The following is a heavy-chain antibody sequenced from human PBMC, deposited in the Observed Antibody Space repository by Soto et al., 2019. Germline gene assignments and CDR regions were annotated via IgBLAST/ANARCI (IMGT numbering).Heavy chain of an antibody. CDR2: IYVTGAV. V-gene: IGHV4-31*03. CDR1: GAALNSGNYY. D-gene: IGHD2-2*01. J-gene: IGHJ6*02. Sequence: SETLSLTCSVSGAALNSGNYYWSWIRQVPVKGLEWIGHIYVTGAVDYNPSLRDRITISQDTSERQFSLKLSSVTAADTAVYYCAKAGLVVVPAAWSRDYYYYGMDVWGQGTTVTVSS. CDR3: AKAGLVVVPAAWSRDYYYYGMDV.